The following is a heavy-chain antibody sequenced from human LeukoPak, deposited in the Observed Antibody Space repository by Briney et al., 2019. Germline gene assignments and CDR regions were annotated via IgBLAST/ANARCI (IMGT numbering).Heavy chain of an antibody. Sequence: GGPLRLSCAASGFTFSSYNMNWVRQAPGKGLEWVSSISTSSSYSYYADSVKGRFTISRDNARNSLYLQMNSLRAEDTAVYYCARDHEEYCSGGSCSRFDYWGQGTLVTVSS. CDR2: ISTSSSYS. D-gene: IGHD2-15*01. V-gene: IGHV3-21*01. CDR1: GFTFSSYN. CDR3: ARDHEEYCSGGSCSRFDY. J-gene: IGHJ4*02.